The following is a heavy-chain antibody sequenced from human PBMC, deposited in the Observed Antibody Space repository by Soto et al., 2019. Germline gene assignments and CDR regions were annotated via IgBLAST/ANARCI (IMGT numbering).Heavy chain of an antibody. Sequence: QLQLQESGPGLVKPSETLSLTCTVSGGSISSSSYYWGWIRQPPGKGLEWIGSIYYSGSTYYNPSLKSRVTIPVDTSKNQFSLKLSSVTAADTAVYYCARHAVHDYDEYEAPCWFDPWGQGTLVTVSS. CDR3: ARHAVHDYDEYEAPCWFDP. J-gene: IGHJ5*02. CDR2: IYYSGST. D-gene: IGHD4-17*01. V-gene: IGHV4-39*01. CDR1: GGSISSSSYY.